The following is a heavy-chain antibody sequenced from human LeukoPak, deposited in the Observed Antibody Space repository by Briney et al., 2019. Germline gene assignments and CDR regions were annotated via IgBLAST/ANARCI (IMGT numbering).Heavy chain of an antibody. D-gene: IGHD2-2*01. CDR1: GYTFTGYY. CDR2: INPNSGGT. J-gene: IGHJ5*02. V-gene: IGHV1-2*02. Sequence: GASVKVSCKASGYTFTGYYMHWVRQAPGQGLEWMGWINPNSGGTNYAQTFQGRVTMTRDTSISTAFMELSRLRSDDTAVYYCARGVRRGHYCGTTTCPWFDPWGQGTLVTVSS. CDR3: ARGVRRGHYCGTTTCPWFDP.